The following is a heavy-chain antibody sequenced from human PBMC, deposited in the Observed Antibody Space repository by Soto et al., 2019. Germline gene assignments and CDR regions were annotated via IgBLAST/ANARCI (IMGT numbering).Heavy chain of an antibody. J-gene: IGHJ4*02. D-gene: IGHD2-2*01. CDR2: ISGSGGST. V-gene: IGHV3-23*01. Sequence: GGSLRLSCAASGFTFSSYAMSWVRQAPGKGLEWVSAISGSGGSTYYADSVKGRFTISRDNSKNTLYLQMNSLRAEDTAVYYCAKDPHGAVVPAAITFDYWGQGTLVTVSS. CDR1: GFTFSSYA. CDR3: AKDPHGAVVPAAITFDY.